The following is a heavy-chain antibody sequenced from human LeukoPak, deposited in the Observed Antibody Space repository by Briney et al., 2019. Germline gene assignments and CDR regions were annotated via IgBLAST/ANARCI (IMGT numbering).Heavy chain of an antibody. CDR1: GGTFSSYA. V-gene: IGHV1-69*05. D-gene: IGHD2-2*01. J-gene: IGHJ6*03. Sequence: SVKVSCKASGGTFSSYAISWVRQAPGQGLEWMGGVIPIFGTANYAQKFQGRVTITTDESTSTAYMELSSRRSEDTAVYYCAIGSSTSCYVCRYYYMDVWGKGTTVTVSS. CDR3: AIGSSTSCYVCRYYYMDV. CDR2: VIPIFGTA.